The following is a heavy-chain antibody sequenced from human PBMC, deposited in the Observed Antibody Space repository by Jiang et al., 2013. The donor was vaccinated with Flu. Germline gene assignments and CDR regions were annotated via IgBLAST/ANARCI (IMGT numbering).Heavy chain of an antibody. D-gene: IGHD4-17*01. CDR1: GFTFSSYG. V-gene: IGHV3-30*18. Sequence: VVQPGRSLRLSYAASGFTFSSYGMHWVRQAPGKGLEWVAVISYDGSNKYYADSVKGRFTISRDNSKNTLYLQMNSLRAEDTAVYYCAKVGWRGDSSYYYYYMDVWGKGTTVTVSS. CDR2: ISYDGSNK. J-gene: IGHJ6*03. CDR3: AKVGWRGDSSYYYYYMDV.